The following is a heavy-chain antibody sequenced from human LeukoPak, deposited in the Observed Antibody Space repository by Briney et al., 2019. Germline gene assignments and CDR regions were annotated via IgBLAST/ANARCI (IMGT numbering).Heavy chain of an antibody. CDR3: PSGISVGRFDP. D-gene: IGHD2-2*01. V-gene: IGHV4-34*01. CDR2: INHSGNT. CDR1: GQSFRGYY. J-gene: IGHJ5*02. Sequence: SETLSLTCAVYGQSFRGYYWSWIRQPPRKALEWIGEINHSGNTNYNPSLESRVTILENPSKNQFSLKLSSVTAADTAVYYCPSGISVGRFDPWGQGTLVTVSS.